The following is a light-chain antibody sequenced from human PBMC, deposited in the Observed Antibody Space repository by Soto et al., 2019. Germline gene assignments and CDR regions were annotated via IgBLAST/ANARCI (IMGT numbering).Light chain of an antibody. CDR2: IND. V-gene: IGLV1-44*01. CDR1: SSNIGDNP. CDR3: AAWDDSLNAL. J-gene: IGLJ1*01. Sequence: QSVLTQPPSASGTPGQRITISCSGSSSNIGDNPVNWYQQLPGAAPKLLIYINDQRPSGVPDRFSGSKSGTSASLAISGLQPEDEADYYCAAWDDSLNALFGIGTKVTVL.